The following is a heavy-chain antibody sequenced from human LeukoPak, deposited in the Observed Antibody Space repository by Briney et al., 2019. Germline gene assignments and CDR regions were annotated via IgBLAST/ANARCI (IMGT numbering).Heavy chain of an antibody. V-gene: IGHV3-7*01. CDR2: IKPDGSDK. Sequence: PGGSLRLSCAASGFTFSDNWMTWVRQAPGKGLEWVAIIKPDGSDKAYLGSVKGRFTITRDNARNLMYLQMNNLRAEDTAVYYCARQGRPDYWGQGTLVTVSS. CDR3: ARQGRPDY. CDR1: GFTFSDNW. J-gene: IGHJ4*02.